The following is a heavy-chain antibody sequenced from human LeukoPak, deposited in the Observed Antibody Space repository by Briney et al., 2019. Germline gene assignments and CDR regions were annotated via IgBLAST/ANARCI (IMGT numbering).Heavy chain of an antibody. CDR2: INPNSGGT. Sequence: ASVTVSCKASGYTFTDYYMHWVRQAPGQGLEWLGWINPNSGGTNYAQKFQGRVTMTRGTSISTAYMELSRLRSDDTAVYYCAREYYDSSAYNQEAIDYWGQGTLVTVSS. D-gene: IGHD3-22*01. J-gene: IGHJ4*02. CDR3: AREYYDSSAYNQEAIDY. V-gene: IGHV1-2*02. CDR1: GYTFTDYY.